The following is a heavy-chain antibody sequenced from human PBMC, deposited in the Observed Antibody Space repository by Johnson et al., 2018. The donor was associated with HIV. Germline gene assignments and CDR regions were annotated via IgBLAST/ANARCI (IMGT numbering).Heavy chain of an antibody. V-gene: IGHV3-74*01. Sequence: VQLVESGGALVQPGGSLRLSCAASGFTFSSYWMHWVPQAPGKGLVWVSRINSDGSSTNYADSVRGRFTISRDNAKNTLYVQMNSLRVEDTAVYYCAREGSSGYVSVDAFHIWGQGTLVTVSS. CDR2: INSDGSST. CDR1: GFTFSSYW. CDR3: AREGSSGYVSVDAFHI. D-gene: IGHD5-12*01. J-gene: IGHJ3*02.